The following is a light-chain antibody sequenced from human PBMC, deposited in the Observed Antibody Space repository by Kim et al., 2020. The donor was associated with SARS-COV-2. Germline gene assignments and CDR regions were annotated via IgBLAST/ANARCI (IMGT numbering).Light chain of an antibody. J-gene: IGLJ1*01. CDR1: SSDVGGYNY. V-gene: IGLV2-8*01. CDR3: SSYAVNNNYV. Sequence: GQSVTISCTGTSSDVGGYNYVSWYQQHPGKAPKLMIYEVAKRPSGVPDRFSGSKSGNTASLTVSGLQAEDEADYYCSSYAVNNNYVFGTGTKVTVL. CDR2: EVA.